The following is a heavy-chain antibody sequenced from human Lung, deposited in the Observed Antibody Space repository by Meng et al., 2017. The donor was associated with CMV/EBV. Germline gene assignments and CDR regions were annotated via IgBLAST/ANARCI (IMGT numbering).Heavy chain of an antibody. CDR2: ISSSGSTI. V-gene: IGHV3-48*03. J-gene: IGHJ4*02. D-gene: IGHD3-16*01. CDR1: GFTFSSYE. CDR3: ARDTGWDLHPYYFDY. Sequence: GGSXRLXCAASGFTFSSYEMNWVRQAPGKGLEWVSYISSSGSTIHYADSVKGRFTISRDNAKESLYLQMNSLRAEDTAIYYCARDTGWDLHPYYFDYWGQRTLVTVSS.